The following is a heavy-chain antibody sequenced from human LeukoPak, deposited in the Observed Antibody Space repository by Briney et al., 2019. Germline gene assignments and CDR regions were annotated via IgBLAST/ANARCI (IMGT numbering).Heavy chain of an antibody. Sequence: GGSLKLSCAASGFTFNRYWMSWVRQAPGKGLEWVAHIKQDGSEKYYVDSVKGRFTISRDNVQNSLYLVINSLRAEDTAIYYCATIYCSNGVCYYFDYWGQGTLVTVSS. CDR3: ATIYCSNGVCYYFDY. V-gene: IGHV3-7*01. CDR2: IKQDGSEK. CDR1: GFTFNRYW. J-gene: IGHJ4*02. D-gene: IGHD2-8*01.